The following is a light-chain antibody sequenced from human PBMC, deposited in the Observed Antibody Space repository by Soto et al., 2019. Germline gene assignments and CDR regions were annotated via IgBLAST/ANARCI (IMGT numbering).Light chain of an antibody. V-gene: IGKV1-12*01. CDR2: AAT. CDR3: EQADMFPYS. CDR1: QDIKKW. J-gene: IGKJ2*01. Sequence: DTQVTQSPSSMSASVGDTVTITCRASQDIKKWLAWYQQKPMEAPKLLISAATRLQSGVSPRFSGSGSGTDFTLTINNLQPEDFATYYCEQADMFPYSFGQGTKLEV.